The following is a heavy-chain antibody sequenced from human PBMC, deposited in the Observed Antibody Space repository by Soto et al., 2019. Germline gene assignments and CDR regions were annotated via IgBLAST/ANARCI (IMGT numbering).Heavy chain of an antibody. CDR1: GGTFRNYA. CDR3: ARSGYGMDV. Sequence: QVQLVQSGAEVKKPGSSVKVSCQASGGTFRNYAISWVRQAPGQGPEWMGVIIPIFGTANYAQKFQGRVTITADESTSTADMELSSLRSEDTAVDFCARSGYGMDVWGQGTTVTVSS. J-gene: IGHJ6*02. CDR2: IIPIFGTA. V-gene: IGHV1-69*12. D-gene: IGHD6-25*01.